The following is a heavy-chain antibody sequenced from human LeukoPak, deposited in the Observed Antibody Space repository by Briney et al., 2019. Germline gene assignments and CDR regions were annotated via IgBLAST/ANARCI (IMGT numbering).Heavy chain of an antibody. CDR3: AFGSGYYYY. D-gene: IGHD3-22*01. CDR2: IYYSGST. CDR1: GGSVSSYY. J-gene: IGHJ4*02. V-gene: IGHV4-59*02. Sequence: PSETLSLTCTVSGGSVSSYYWSWIRQTPGKGLEWIGYIYYSGSTNYNPSLKSRVTISVVTSKNQFSLKLSSVTAADTAVYYCAFGSGYYYYWGQGTLVTVSS.